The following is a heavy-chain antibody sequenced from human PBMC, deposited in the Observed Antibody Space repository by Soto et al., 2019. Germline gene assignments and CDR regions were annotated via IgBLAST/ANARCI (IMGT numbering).Heavy chain of an antibody. J-gene: IGHJ4*01. D-gene: IGHD4-17*01. CDR3: APAGDYDLLTFDH. V-gene: IGHV2-5*02. Sequence: QITLKESGPTLVRPAQTLTLTCDFSGFSLSTYHMGVAWIRQPPGKALEWLALLYWDDDKRYSPSLKDRLASAKDTAYNQVVLTITNIDPGDSATYFCAPAGDYDLLTFDHWGPGTLVTVSS. CDR2: LYWDDDK. CDR1: GFSLSTYHMG.